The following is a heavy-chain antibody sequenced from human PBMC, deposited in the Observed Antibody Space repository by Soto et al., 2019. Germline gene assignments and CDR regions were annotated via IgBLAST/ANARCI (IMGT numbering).Heavy chain of an antibody. D-gene: IGHD3-3*01. Sequence: GASVKVSCKASGYTFTSYGISWVRQAPGQGLEWMGWISAYNGNTNYAQKLQGRVTMTTDTSTSTAYMELRSLRSDDTAVYYCATHYDFWRGYPDDAFDIWGQGTMVTVSS. CDR2: ISAYNGNT. CDR1: GYTFTSYG. J-gene: IGHJ3*02. V-gene: IGHV1-18*01. CDR3: ATHYDFWRGYPDDAFDI.